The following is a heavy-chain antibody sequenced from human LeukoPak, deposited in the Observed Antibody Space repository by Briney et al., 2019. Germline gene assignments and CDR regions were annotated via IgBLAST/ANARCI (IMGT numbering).Heavy chain of an antibody. Sequence: SETLSLTCAVYGGSFSGYYWSWIRQPPGKGLEWIGEINHSGSTNYNPSLKSRVTILVDTSKNQFSLKLSSVTAADTAVYYCARKAAAARVGWFDPWGQGTLVTVSS. V-gene: IGHV4-34*01. CDR3: ARKAAAARVGWFDP. J-gene: IGHJ5*02. CDR1: GGSFSGYY. CDR2: INHSGST. D-gene: IGHD6-13*01.